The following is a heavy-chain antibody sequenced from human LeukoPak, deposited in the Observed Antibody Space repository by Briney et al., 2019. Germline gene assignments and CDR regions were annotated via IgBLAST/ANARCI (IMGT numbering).Heavy chain of an antibody. D-gene: IGHD3-9*01. Sequence: HGESLKISCKASGYRFTSYWIGWVRQMPGKGLEWVGIIYPSDSDARYSPSFQGQVAISADKSINTAYLQWSSLKASDTAMYYCARRNYDILTGYYNDYFDYWGQGTLVTVSS. J-gene: IGHJ4*02. CDR2: IYPSDSDA. CDR1: GYRFTSYW. V-gene: IGHV5-51*01. CDR3: ARRNYDILTGYYNDYFDY.